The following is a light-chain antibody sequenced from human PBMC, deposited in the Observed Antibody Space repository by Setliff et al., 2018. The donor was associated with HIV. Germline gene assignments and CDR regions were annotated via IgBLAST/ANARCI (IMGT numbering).Light chain of an antibody. Sequence: QSVLTQPPSVSAAPGQKVTISCSGSSSNIGNNYISWYQQLAGTAPKLLIYENNKRPSGTPDRFSGSKSGTSATLGIAGLQTGDEADYYCGTWDSSLSAPVFGGGTKVTV. V-gene: IGLV1-51*02. CDR3: GTWDSSLSAPV. J-gene: IGLJ3*02. CDR2: ENN. CDR1: SSNIGNNY.